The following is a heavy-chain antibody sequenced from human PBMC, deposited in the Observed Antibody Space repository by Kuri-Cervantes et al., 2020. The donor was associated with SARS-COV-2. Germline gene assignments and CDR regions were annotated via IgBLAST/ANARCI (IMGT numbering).Heavy chain of an antibody. CDR2: IWYDGSNK. CDR1: GFTFSSYG. CDR3: ARCAFTDYSNYYYYYYYGMDV. J-gene: IGHJ6*02. D-gene: IGHD4-11*01. Sequence: GESLKISCAASGFTFSSYGMHWVRQAPGKGLEWVAVIWYDGSNKCYADSVKGRFTICRDNSKNTLYLQMNSLRAEDTAVYYCARCAFTDYSNYYYYYYYGMDVWGQGTTVTVSS. V-gene: IGHV3-33*08.